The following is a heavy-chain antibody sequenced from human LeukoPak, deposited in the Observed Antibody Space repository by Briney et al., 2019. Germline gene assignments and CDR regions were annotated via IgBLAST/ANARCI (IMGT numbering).Heavy chain of an antibody. CDR1: GFSFSSYA. J-gene: IGHJ4*02. V-gene: IGHV3-33*01. D-gene: IGHD1/OR15-1a*01. CDR3: PRGGGSGNIPAPDY. Sequence: PGRSLRLSCTASGFSFSSYAMHWVRQAPGKGLEWVAVIWYDGSNRYYADSVRGRFTISRDSSKNTVYLQMNSLRAEDTAVYYCPRGGGSGNIPAPDYWGQGTLVPVSS. CDR2: IWYDGSNR.